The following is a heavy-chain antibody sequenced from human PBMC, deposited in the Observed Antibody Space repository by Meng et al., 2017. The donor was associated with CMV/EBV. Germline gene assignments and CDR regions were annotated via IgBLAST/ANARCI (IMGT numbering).Heavy chain of an antibody. V-gene: IGHV1-69*05. CDR1: GCTFSSYA. CDR2: IIPIFGTA. D-gene: IGHD2-2*01. J-gene: IGHJ4*02. Sequence: SVKVSCKASGCTFSSYAISWVRQAPGQGLEWMGGIIPIFGTADYAQKFQGRVTITTDESTSTAYMELSSLRSEDTAVYYCAWGGVVPAANYFDYWGQGTLVTVSS. CDR3: AWGGVVPAANYFDY.